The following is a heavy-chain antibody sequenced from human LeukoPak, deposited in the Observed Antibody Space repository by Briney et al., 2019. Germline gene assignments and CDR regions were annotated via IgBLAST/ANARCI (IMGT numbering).Heavy chain of an antibody. V-gene: IGHV4-59*08. D-gene: IGHD5-24*01. CDR3: ARHLFVRDGYPDAFDI. CDR2: IYYSGST. Sequence: SETLSLTCTVSGGSISSYYWSWIRQPPGKGLEWSGYIYYSGSTNYNPSLKSRVTLSLDTSKNQFSLKLSSVTAADTAGYYCARHLFVRDGYPDAFDIWGEGTMVTVSS. CDR1: GGSISSYY. J-gene: IGHJ3*02.